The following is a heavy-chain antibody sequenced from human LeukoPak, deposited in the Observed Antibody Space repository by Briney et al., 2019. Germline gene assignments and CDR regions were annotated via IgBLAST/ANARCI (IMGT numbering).Heavy chain of an antibody. Sequence: SETLSLTCTVSGGSISHYYWSWIRQPPGKGLEWIAYIYYSGSSYYNPSLKSRVTTSVDTSKNQFSLKLSSVTAADTAVYYCARGGYEARSYYFDYWGQGILVTVSS. CDR1: GGSISHYY. CDR3: ARGGYEARSYYFDY. J-gene: IGHJ4*02. V-gene: IGHV4-59*01. CDR2: IYYSGSS. D-gene: IGHD5-12*01.